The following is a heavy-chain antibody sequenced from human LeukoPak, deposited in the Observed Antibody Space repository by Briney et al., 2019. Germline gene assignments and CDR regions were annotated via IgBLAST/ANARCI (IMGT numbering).Heavy chain of an antibody. CDR1: GGSISSYY. CDR2: IYHSGST. D-gene: IGHD3-22*01. Sequence: SETLSLTCTVSGGSISSYYWSWIRQPPGKGLEWIGYIYHSGSTNYNPSLKSRVAISVDTSRNQFSLRLSSVTAADTAVYYCARGQRITMTDWGQGTLVTVSS. V-gene: IGHV4-59*12. CDR3: ARGQRITMTD. J-gene: IGHJ4*02.